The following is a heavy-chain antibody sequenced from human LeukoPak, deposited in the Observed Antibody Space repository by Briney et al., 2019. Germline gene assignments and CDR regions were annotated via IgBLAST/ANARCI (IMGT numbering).Heavy chain of an antibody. V-gene: IGHV4-4*07. Sequence: PSETLSLTCTVSGGSISSYYWGWIRQPAGKGLEWIGRIYTRGSTDYNPSLKSRVTMSVDTSKNQFSLKLSSVTAADTAVYYCAGVNSGWYNDYWGQGTLVTVSS. D-gene: IGHD6-19*01. CDR3: AGVNSGWYNDY. CDR2: IYTRGST. J-gene: IGHJ4*02. CDR1: GGSISSYY.